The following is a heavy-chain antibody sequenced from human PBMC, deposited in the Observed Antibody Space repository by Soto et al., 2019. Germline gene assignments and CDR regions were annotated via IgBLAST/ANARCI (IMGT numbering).Heavy chain of an antibody. CDR2: INHSGST. V-gene: IGHV4-34*01. Sequence: NPSETLSLTCAVYGGSFSGYYWSWIRQPPGKGLEWIGEINHSGSTNYNPSLKCRVTISVDTSKNQFSLKLSSVAAADTAVYYCARGGGYYYMDVWDKGTTVTVSS. CDR1: GGSFSGYY. CDR3: ARGGGYYYMDV. J-gene: IGHJ6*03.